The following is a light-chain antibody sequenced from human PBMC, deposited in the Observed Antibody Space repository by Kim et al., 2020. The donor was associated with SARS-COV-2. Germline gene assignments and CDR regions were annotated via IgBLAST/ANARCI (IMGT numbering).Light chain of an antibody. CDR2: DVS. J-gene: IGLJ2*01. CDR1: NSDVGSYNR. CDR3: SSYSTTTVL. V-gene: IGLV2-14*04. Sequence: PGHSITTSCTGTNSDVGSYNRVSWYQQHPGKAPKLMIYDVSKRPSGVSNRFSGSKSGNTASLTISGLQAEDEADYYCSSYSTTTVLFGGGTQLTVL.